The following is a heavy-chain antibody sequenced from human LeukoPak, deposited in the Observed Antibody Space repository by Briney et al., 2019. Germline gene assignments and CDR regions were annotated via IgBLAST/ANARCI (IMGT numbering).Heavy chain of an antibody. J-gene: IGHJ3*02. Sequence: SDTLSLTCAVSGYSISSDNWWGWIRQPPGKGLEWIGYIYYSGSVFYNPSLKSRVAMSVDTSKNQFSLKLSSVTAADTAVYYCARNRDYDAFDIWGQGTMVTVSS. CDR3: ARNRDYDAFDI. CDR1: GYSISSDNW. V-gene: IGHV4-28*05. D-gene: IGHD4-11*01. CDR2: IYYSGSV.